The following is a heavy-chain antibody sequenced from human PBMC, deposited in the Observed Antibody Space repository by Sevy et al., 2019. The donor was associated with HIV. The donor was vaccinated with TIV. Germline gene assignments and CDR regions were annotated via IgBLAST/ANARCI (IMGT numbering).Heavy chain of an antibody. CDR1: GFTFSSYS. D-gene: IGHD3-22*01. CDR2: ISRSSSTI. V-gene: IGHV3-48*02. J-gene: IGHJ4*02. CDR3: ARERKMYDSSGYYFHFDY. Sequence: GGSLRLSCAASGFTFSSYSMNWVRQAPGKGLEWVSYISRSSSTIYYADFVKGRFTIFRDNAKNSLYLQMNSPRDEDTAVYYCARERKMYDSSGYYFHFDYWGQGTLVTVSS.